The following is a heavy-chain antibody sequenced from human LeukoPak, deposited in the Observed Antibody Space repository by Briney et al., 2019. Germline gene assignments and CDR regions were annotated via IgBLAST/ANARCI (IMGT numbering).Heavy chain of an antibody. D-gene: IGHD3-10*01. Sequence: PSETLSLTCTVSGGSISSYYWSWIRQPPGKGLEWIGYIYYSGSTNYNPSLKSRVTISVDTSKNQFSLKLSSVTAADTAVYYCARGRIGRFGGFDYWGQGTLVTVSS. V-gene: IGHV4-59*08. CDR1: GGSISSYY. J-gene: IGHJ4*02. CDR3: ARGRIGRFGGFDY. CDR2: IYYSGST.